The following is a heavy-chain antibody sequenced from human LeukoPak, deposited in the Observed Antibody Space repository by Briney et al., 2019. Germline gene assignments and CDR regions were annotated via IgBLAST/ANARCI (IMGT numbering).Heavy chain of an antibody. Sequence: ASVKVSCKASGYTFTGYYMHWVRQAPGQGLEWMGWINPNSGGTNYAQKFQGWVTMTRDTSISTAYMELSRLRSDDTAVYYCARASITMVRGAHISPYNWFDPWGQGTLVTVSS. CDR2: INPNSGGT. D-gene: IGHD3-10*01. CDR1: GYTFTGYY. V-gene: IGHV1-2*04. J-gene: IGHJ5*02. CDR3: ARASITMVRGAHISPYNWFDP.